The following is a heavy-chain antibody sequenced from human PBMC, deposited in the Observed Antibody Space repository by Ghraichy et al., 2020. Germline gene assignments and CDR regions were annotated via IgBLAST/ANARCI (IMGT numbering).Heavy chain of an antibody. CDR3: AKGMVRGVTQTLSVDY. Sequence: GGSLRLSCAASGFTFSNYAMSWVRQAPGKGLEWVSTISGTGGSTYYADSVTGRFTISRDNAKNTLYQQINSLRAEDTAVYYCAKGMVRGVTQTLSVDYWGQGTLVTVSS. J-gene: IGHJ4*02. CDR2: ISGTGGST. D-gene: IGHD3-10*01. V-gene: IGHV3-23*01. CDR1: GFTFSNYA.